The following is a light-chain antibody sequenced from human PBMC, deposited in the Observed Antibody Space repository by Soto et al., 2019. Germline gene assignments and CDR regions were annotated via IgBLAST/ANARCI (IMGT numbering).Light chain of an antibody. Sequence: DVVVTQSPLSLPVTLGQAASISCRSSQSLLYSDGNTYLSWFQQRPGQSPRRLIYKVSNRDSGVPDRFSGSGSGTDFTLKISRVEAEDVGVYYCMQGTHWPPITFGQGTRLEIK. J-gene: IGKJ5*01. CDR1: QSLLYSDGNTY. CDR2: KVS. CDR3: MQGTHWPPIT. V-gene: IGKV2-30*01.